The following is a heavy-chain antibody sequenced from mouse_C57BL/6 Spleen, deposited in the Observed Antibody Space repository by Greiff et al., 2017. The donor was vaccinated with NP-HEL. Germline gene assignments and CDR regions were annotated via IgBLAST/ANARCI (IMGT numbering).Heavy chain of an antibody. CDR2: IHPNSGST. D-gene: IGHD2-4*01. J-gene: IGHJ2*01. CDR1: GYTFTSYW. Sequence: LQQPGAELVKPGASVKLSCKASGYTFTSYWMHWVKQRPGQGLEWIGMIHPNSGSTNYNEKFKSKATLTVDKSSSTAYMQLSSLTSEDSAVYYCARGVYYDYDEDFDYWGQGTTLTVSS. CDR3: ARGVYYDYDEDFDY. V-gene: IGHV1-64*01.